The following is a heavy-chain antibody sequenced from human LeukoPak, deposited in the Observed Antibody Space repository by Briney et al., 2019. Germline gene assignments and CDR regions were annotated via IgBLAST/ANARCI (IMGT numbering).Heavy chain of an antibody. CDR3: ARSRLTIDYYYYYMDV. V-gene: IGHV5-51*01. J-gene: IGHJ6*03. Sequence: GESLKISCKGSGYSFTSYWIGWVRQMPGKGLEWMGIIYPGDSDTRYSPSFQGQVTISADKSISTAYLQWSSLKASDTATYYCARSRLTIDYYYYYMDVWGKGTTVTVSS. CDR1: GYSFTSYW. CDR2: IYPGDSDT. D-gene: IGHD5-24*01.